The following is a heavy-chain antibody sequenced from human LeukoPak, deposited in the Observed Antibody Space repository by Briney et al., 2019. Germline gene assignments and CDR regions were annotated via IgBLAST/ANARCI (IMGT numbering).Heavy chain of an antibody. Sequence: GGSLRLSFAAPGLSFRSYWLSWVRQAPGMWLDWVANIRQDGNEIYYADFVKGRFTISRDNAKTSLYLQMNILRAEDTAVYYCATLNWDDGIVSGFDHWGQGILVTVSS. D-gene: IGHD2/OR15-2a*01. CDR3: ATLNWDDGIVSGFDH. V-gene: IGHV3-7*01. CDR2: IRQDGNEI. CDR1: GLSFRSYW. J-gene: IGHJ5*02.